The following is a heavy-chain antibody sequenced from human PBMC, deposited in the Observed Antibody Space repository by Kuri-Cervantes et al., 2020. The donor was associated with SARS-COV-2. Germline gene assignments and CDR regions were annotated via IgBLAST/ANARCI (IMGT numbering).Heavy chain of an antibody. V-gene: IGHV4-61*01. D-gene: IGHD3-16*02. CDR1: GGSVSSGSYY. Sequence: SETLSLTCTVSGGSVSSGSYYWSWIRQPPGKGLEWIGYIDYSGSTNYNPSLKSRVTISVDTSKNQFSLKLSSVTAADTAVYCCARDIGYDYVRGSYRYKNRYFDYWGQGTLVTVSS. CDR2: IDYSGST. J-gene: IGHJ4*02. CDR3: ARDIGYDYVRGSYRYKNRYFDY.